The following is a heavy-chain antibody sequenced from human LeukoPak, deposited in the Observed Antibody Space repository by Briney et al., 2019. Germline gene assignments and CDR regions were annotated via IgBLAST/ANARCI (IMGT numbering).Heavy chain of an antibody. V-gene: IGHV4-4*07. CDR1: GGSISIYY. CDR3: ASARTTAFMDV. CDR2: IYTSRST. J-gene: IGHJ6*04. D-gene: IGHD2-2*01. Sequence: SETLSLTCTVSGGSISIYYWSWIRQPAGKGLEWIGRIYTSRSTNCNPSLKSRVTMSVDTSKDQFSLKLSSVTAADTAVYYCASARTTAFMDVWGKGTTVTVSS.